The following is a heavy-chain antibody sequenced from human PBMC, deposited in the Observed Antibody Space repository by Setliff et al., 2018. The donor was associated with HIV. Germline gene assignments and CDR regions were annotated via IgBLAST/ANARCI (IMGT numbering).Heavy chain of an antibody. V-gene: IGHV4-38-2*02. CDR1: GYSIRSGYY. CDR3: ATDSSGYYSFDY. Sequence: PSETLSLTCAVSGYSIRSGYYWGWIRQPPGKGLEWIGSIYDSGSTSYNPSLSSRLTVSVDTSKNQVSLRLTSVTAADAGVYYCATDSSGYYSFDYWGQGTLVTVSS. CDR2: IYDSGST. J-gene: IGHJ4*02. D-gene: IGHD3-22*01.